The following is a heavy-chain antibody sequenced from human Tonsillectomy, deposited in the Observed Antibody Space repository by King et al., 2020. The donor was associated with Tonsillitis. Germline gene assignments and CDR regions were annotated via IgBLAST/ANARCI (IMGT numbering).Heavy chain of an antibody. CDR2: IYHSGST. CDR1: GGSISSNNW. V-gene: IGHV4-4*02. D-gene: IGHD1-14*01. CDR3: ARVRGISGTKFDY. J-gene: IGHJ4*02. Sequence: HVQLQESGPGLVKPSGTLPLTCAVSGGSISSNNWWSWVRQSPGKGLEWIGDIYHSGSTNHNPSLKSRVTISVDKSKNQFSLKLSSVTAADTAIYYCARVRGISGTKFDYWGQGTLVTVSS.